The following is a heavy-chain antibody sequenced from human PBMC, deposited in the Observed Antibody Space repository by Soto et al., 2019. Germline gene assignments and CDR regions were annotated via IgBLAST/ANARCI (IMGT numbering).Heavy chain of an antibody. CDR2: IHYTGNT. CDR3: ARVPSP. CDR1: GGSISSNDYY. V-gene: IGHV4-30-4*01. J-gene: IGHJ5*02. Sequence: PSETLSLTCTVSGGSISSNDYYWSWIRQPPGKGLQWIGYIHYTGNTYYNPSLKSRLTISVDRSKNQFSLKLTSVTAADPAVYYCARVPSPWGQGTLVTVSS.